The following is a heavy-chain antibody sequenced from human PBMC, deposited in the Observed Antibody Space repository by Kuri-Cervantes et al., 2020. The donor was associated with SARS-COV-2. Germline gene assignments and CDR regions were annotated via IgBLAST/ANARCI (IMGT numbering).Heavy chain of an antibody. V-gene: IGHV4-30-2*03. CDR2: IYHSGST. J-gene: IGHJ4*02. Sequence: SETLSLTCAVSGGSISSGGYSWSWIRQPPGKGLEWIGYIYHSGSTYYNPSLKSRVTISVDASKNQFSLKLSSVTAADTAVYYCARLIVSVTIFGVVNPWGPGDYWGQGTLVTVSS. D-gene: IGHD3-3*01. CDR1: GGSISSGGYS. CDR3: ARLIVSVTIFGVVNPWGPGDY.